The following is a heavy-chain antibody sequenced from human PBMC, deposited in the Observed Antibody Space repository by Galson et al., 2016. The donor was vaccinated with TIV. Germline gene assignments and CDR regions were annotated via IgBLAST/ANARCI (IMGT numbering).Heavy chain of an antibody. V-gene: IGHV3-30*03. CDR3: ARSFESYFMDY. CDR2: ISYDGSEK. D-gene: IGHD3-16*01. CDR1: GFTFGSYD. Sequence: SLRLSCAASGFTFGSYDMYWVRQAPGKGLEWVALISYDGSEKSYGDSVKGRFTVSRHNYRNTLYLDMSNLRTDDTAVHYCARSFESYFMDYWGQGTLVTVSS. J-gene: IGHJ4*02.